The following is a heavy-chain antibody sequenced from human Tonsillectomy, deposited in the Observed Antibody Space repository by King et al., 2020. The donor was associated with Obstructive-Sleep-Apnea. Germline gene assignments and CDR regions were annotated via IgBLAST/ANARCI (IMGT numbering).Heavy chain of an antibody. CDR1: GFSFDDYA. CDR2: ITWNSANI. CDR3: AQDIAVAGTAAPNS. J-gene: IGHJ3*02. V-gene: IGHV3-9*01. Sequence: VQLVESGGGLVQPARSLRLSCAASGFSFDDYAMHWVRQAPGKGLEWVSGITWNSANIAYADSVKGRFTISRDNAKNSLYLQMNSLRAEDTAFYYCAQDIAVAGTAAPNSWGKGTTVTVSS. D-gene: IGHD6-19*01.